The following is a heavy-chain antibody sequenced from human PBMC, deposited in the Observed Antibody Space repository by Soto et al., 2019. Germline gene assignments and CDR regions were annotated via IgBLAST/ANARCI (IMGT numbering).Heavy chain of an antibody. CDR2: ISWSGTNI. CDR3: AKGGSAALISAAGTGNWFDP. J-gene: IGHJ5*02. V-gene: IGHV3-9*01. CDR1: GFTFDDYA. Sequence: EVHLVESGGGLVQPGRSLKLSCVASGFTFDDYAMYWVRQAPGKGLEWVSGISWSGTNIAYADSVKGRFTISRDNAKNTLYLQMNSLRADDTALYYCAKGGSAALISAAGTGNWFDPWGQGSLVTVSS. D-gene: IGHD6-13*01.